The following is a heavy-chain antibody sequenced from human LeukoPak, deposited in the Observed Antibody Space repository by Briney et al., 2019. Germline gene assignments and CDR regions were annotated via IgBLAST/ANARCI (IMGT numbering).Heavy chain of an antibody. CDR2: ISHDGSNK. D-gene: IGHD6-13*01. CDR1: GFTFSGYA. J-gene: IGHJ4*02. V-gene: IGHV3-30-3*01. Sequence: PGGSLRLSCAASGFTFSGYAMHWVRQAPGKGLEWVAVISHDGSNKYYADSVKGRFTLSRDSSKNTLYLQMDSLRAEDTAVYYCARGEISSSRKDYWGQGTPVTVSS. CDR3: ARGEISSSRKDY.